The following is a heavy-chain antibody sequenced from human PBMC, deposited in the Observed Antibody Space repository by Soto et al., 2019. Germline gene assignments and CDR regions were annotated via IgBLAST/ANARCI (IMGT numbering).Heavy chain of an antibody. Sequence: QVQLVQSGSEVKKPGASVKVSCKASGYTFTVYYLHWVRQAPGQGLEWVGWINPKSGYTIYAQRFQGRVTMTRDTSTSRAYMELSRLTSDDTAVYRCARGSRGYNDFWGQGTLVTVSS. J-gene: IGHJ4*02. CDR1: GYTFTVYY. D-gene: IGHD5-12*01. CDR2: INPKSGYT. V-gene: IGHV1-2*02. CDR3: ARGSRGYNDF.